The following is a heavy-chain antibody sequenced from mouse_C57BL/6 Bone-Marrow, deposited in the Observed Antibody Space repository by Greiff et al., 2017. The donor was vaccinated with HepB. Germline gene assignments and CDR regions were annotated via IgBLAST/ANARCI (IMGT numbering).Heavy chain of an antibody. CDR3: ARSGVYFDY. J-gene: IGHJ2*01. CDR2: IDPSDSYT. V-gene: IGHV1-69*01. D-gene: IGHD3-1*01. CDR1: GYTFTSYW. Sequence: QVQLQQPGAELVMPGASVKLSCKASGYTFTSYWMHWVKQRPGQGLEWIGEIDPSDSYTNYNQKFKGKSTLTVDKSSSTAYMHLSSLTSEDSAVYYCARSGVYFDYWGQGTTLTVSS.